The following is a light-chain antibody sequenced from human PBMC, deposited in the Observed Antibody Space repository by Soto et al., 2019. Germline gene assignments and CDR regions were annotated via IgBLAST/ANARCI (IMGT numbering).Light chain of an antibody. Sequence: DVVLTQSPLSLPVTLGQPASMSCRSSQSLEYSDGNTFLNWFHQRPGQSPRRLIYQVSNRDSGVPDRFTGSGSGTDVTLRISRVEAEDVGLYFCMQGTHWPWTFGQGTKVEI. CDR3: MQGTHWPWT. J-gene: IGKJ1*01. CDR1: QSLEYSDGNTF. CDR2: QVS. V-gene: IGKV2-30*01.